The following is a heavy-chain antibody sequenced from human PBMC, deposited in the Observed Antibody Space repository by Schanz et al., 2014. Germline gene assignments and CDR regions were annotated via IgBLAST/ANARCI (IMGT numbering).Heavy chain of an antibody. CDR2: IKQDGSEK. Sequence: VQLEESGGGVVQPGGSLRLSCVASGFSFSGFAVHWVRQAPGKGLEWVANIKQDGSEKYYVDSVKGRFTFSRDNAKNSLYLQMNSLRAEDTAVYYCVRDTDYHFDYWGQGTLVTVSS. D-gene: IGHD4-17*01. CDR3: VRDTDYHFDY. CDR1: GFSFSGFA. J-gene: IGHJ4*02. V-gene: IGHV3-7*01.